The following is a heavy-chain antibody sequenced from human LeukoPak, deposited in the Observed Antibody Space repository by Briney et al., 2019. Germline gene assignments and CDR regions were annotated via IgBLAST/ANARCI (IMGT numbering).Heavy chain of an antibody. D-gene: IGHD5-18*01. CDR3: ARGPDKMAMWIHTYYYYGMDV. Sequence: QPGGSLRLSCAASGFTFSSYAMSWVRQAPGKGLEWVSAISGSGGSTYYADSVKGWFTISRDNSKNTLYLQMNSLRAEDTAVYYCARGPDKMAMWIHTYYYYGMDVWGQGTTVTVSS. CDR2: ISGSGGST. V-gene: IGHV3-23*01. J-gene: IGHJ6*02. CDR1: GFTFSSYA.